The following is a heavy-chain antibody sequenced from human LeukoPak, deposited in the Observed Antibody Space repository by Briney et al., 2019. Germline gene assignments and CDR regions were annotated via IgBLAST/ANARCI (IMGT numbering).Heavy chain of an antibody. CDR2: ISGSGGST. V-gene: IGHV3-23*01. D-gene: IGHD3-9*01. J-gene: IGHJ5*02. CDR3: AKDPKSRYDILTGYFSSNWFDP. CDR1: GFTFNIYS. Sequence: PGGSLRLSCTASGFTFNIYSMNWVRQAPGKGLEWVSYISGSGGSTYYADSVKGRFTISRDNSKNTLYLQMNSLRAEDTAVYYCAKDPKSRYDILTGYFSSNWFDPWGQGTLVTVSS.